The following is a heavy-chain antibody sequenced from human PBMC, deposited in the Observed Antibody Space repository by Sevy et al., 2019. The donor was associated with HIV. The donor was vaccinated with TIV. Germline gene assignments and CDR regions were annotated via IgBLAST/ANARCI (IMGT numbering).Heavy chain of an antibody. CDR3: ARRVREATTYPDY. D-gene: IGHD5-12*01. CDR2: IHASGST. CDR1: GGSISSGNYY. V-gene: IGHV4-61*02. J-gene: IGHJ4*02. Sequence: SETLSLTCTVSGGSISSGNYYWSWIRQPAGKGLEWIGRIHASGSTNYKSSLKSRVTMSVDTSKNQFSLRVTSVTAADTAVYYCARRVREATTYPDYWGQGTLVTVSS.